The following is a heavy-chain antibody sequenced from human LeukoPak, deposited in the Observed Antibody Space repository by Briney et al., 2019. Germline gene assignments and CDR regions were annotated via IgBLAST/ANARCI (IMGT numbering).Heavy chain of an antibody. D-gene: IGHD2-21*02. CDR1: GGSISGDYY. CDR2: IYYSGST. CDR3: ARYRFTGGHVIVVPAKDAFDI. V-gene: IGHV4-30-4*01. J-gene: IGHJ3*02. Sequence: SETLSLTCTVSGGSISGDYYWSWIRQPPGKGLEWIGYIYYSGSTYHNPSLKSRVTISVDTSKNQFSLKLSSVTAADSAVYYCARYRFTGGHVIVVPAKDAFDIWGQGTMVTVSS.